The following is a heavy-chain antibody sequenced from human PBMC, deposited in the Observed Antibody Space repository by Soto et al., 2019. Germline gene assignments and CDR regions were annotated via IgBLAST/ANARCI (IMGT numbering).Heavy chain of an antibody. D-gene: IGHD3-22*01. CDR1: GFTFRSYE. J-gene: IGHJ6*02. V-gene: IGHV3-48*03. CDR2: ITSSGSPI. CDR3: ARSGYYDSSGYPYYYYGMDV. Sequence: GGSLRLSCAASGFTFRSYEMNWVRQAPGKGLEWVSYITSSGSPIYYADSVKGQFTISRDNAKNSLYLQMNSLRGEDTAVYYCARSGYYDSSGYPYYYYGMDVWGQGTTVTVSS.